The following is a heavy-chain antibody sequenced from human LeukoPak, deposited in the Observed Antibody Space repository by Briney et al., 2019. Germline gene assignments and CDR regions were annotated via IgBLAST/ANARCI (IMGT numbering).Heavy chain of an antibody. CDR2: IKSKTDGGTT. CDR1: GFTFSNAW. J-gene: IGHJ3*02. V-gene: IGHV3-15*01. Sequence: PGGSLRLSCAASGFTFSNAWMSWVRQAPEKGLEWVGRIKSKTDGGTTDYAAPVKGRFTISRDDSKNTLYLHMNSLNTDDTAVYNCTLVLDAFDIWGPGTMVTVSS. CDR3: TLVLDAFDI.